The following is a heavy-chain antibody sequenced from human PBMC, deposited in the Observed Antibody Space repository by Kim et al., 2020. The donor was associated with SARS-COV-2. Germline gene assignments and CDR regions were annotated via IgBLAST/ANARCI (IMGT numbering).Heavy chain of an antibody. CDR2: INPNSGGT. CDR1: GYTFTGYY. V-gene: IGHV1-2*02. Sequence: ASVKVSCKASGYTFTGYYMHWVRQAPGQGLEWMGWINPNSGGTNYAQKFQGRVTMTSDTSISTAYMELSRLRSDDTAVYYCAREYCSSTSCYFHFDYWGQGTLVTVSS. J-gene: IGHJ4*02. CDR3: AREYCSSTSCYFHFDY. D-gene: IGHD2-2*01.